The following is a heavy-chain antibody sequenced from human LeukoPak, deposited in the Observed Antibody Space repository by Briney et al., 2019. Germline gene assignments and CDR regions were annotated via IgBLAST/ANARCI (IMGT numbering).Heavy chain of an antibody. V-gene: IGHV5-51*01. Sequence: GESLKISCKGSGYSFTSYWIGWVRQMPGKGLEWMGIIYPGDSDTRYSPSFQGQVTISADKSISTAYLQWSSLKASDTAMYYCATSTDSGWSVRSFDYWGQGTLVTVSS. D-gene: IGHD6-19*01. CDR1: GYSFTSYW. J-gene: IGHJ4*02. CDR2: IYPGDSDT. CDR3: ATSTDSGWSVRSFDY.